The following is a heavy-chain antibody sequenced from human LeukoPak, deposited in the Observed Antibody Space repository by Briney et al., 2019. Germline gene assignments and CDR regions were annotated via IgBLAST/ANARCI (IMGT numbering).Heavy chain of an antibody. D-gene: IGHD2-15*01. V-gene: IGHV3-7*01. J-gene: IGHJ4*02. CDR3: ARYMCSHPHYFDY. CDR2: IKESGSEK. Sequence: GGSLRLSCAASGFTFSSYWMSWVRQAPGKGLECVANIKESGSEKYYVDSVKGRFTISRDNARNSLYLQMNSLRPEDMAMYYCARYMCSHPHYFDYWGQGTLVIVSS. CDR1: GFTFSSYW.